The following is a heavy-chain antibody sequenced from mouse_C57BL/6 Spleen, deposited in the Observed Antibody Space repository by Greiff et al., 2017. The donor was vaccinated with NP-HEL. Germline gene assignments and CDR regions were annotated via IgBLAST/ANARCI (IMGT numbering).Heavy chain of an antibody. D-gene: IGHD2-1*01. Sequence: EVMLVESGGGLVQPKGSLKLSCAASGFSFNTYAMNWVRQAPGKGLEWVARIRSKSNNYATYYADSVKDRFTISRDDSESMLYLQMNNLKTEDTAMYYCVRQGDYGNWYFDVWGTGTTVTVSS. CDR2: IRSKSNNYAT. V-gene: IGHV10-1*01. J-gene: IGHJ1*03. CDR1: GFSFNTYA. CDR3: VRQGDYGNWYFDV.